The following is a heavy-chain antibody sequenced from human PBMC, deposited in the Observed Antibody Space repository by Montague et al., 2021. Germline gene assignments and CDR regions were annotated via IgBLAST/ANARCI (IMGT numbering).Heavy chain of an antibody. CDR2: IFHSGST. D-gene: IGHD2-15*01. Sequence: SETLSLTCTVSGYSISSGYYGGRIRQPPGKGLEWIGSIFHSGSTYYNPSLKSRVTISVDTSKNQFSLKLTSVTAADTALYYCARDREAAPFDYWGQGTLVTVSS. CDR1: GYSISSGYY. CDR3: ARDREAAPFDY. J-gene: IGHJ4*02. V-gene: IGHV4-38-2*02.